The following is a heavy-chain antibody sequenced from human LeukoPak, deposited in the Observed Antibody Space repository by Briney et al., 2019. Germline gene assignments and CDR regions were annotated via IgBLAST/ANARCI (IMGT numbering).Heavy chain of an antibody. CDR2: ISGSGGST. D-gene: IGHD5-12*01. V-gene: IGHV3-23*01. CDR3: AKDSHDSGYDFDY. CDR1: GFTFSSYA. J-gene: IGHJ4*02. Sequence: GGSLRLSCAASGFTFSSYAMSSVRQAPGKGLKWVSAISGSGGSTYYADSVKGRFTISRDNSKNTLYLQMNSLRAEDTAVYYCAKDSHDSGYDFDYWGQGTLDTVSS.